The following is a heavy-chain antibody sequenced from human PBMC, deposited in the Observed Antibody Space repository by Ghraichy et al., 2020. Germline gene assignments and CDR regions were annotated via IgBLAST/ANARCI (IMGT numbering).Heavy chain of an antibody. CDR3: AKSHSSSWYFLSY. V-gene: IGHV3-9*03. J-gene: IGHJ4*02. D-gene: IGHD6-13*01. CDR1: GFTFADYA. Sequence: GGSLRLSCAASGFTFADYAMHWVRQAPGKGLEWVSGISWNGGTIGYADSVKGRFTISRDNAKNSLYLQMNSLRAEDMALYYCAKSHSSSWYFLSYWGQGTLVTVFS. CDR2: ISWNGGTI.